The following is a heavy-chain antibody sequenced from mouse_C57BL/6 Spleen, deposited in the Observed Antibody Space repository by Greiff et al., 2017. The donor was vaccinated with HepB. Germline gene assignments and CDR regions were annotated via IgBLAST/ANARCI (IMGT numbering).Heavy chain of an antibody. V-gene: IGHV1-69*01. CDR3: ARTYYSNPAWFAY. D-gene: IGHD2-5*01. J-gene: IGHJ3*01. CDR1: GYTFTSYW. Sequence: QVQLKQPGAELVMPGASVKLSCKASGYTFTSYWMHWVKQRPGQGLEWIGEIDPSDSYTNYNQKFKGKSTLTVDKSSSTAYMQLSSLTSEDSAVYYCARTYYSNPAWFAYWGQGTLVTVSA. CDR2: IDPSDSYT.